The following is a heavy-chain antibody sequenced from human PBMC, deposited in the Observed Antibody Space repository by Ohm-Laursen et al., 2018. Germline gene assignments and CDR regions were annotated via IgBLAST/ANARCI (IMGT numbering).Heavy chain of an antibody. CDR1: GYTFTNYH. CDR2: IGTYSDDT. J-gene: IGHJ4*02. Sequence: ASVKVSCKASGYTFTNYHIHWVRQVPGQGLEWMGRIGTYSDDTKYAQNFQGRVTMTTDTSIGTAYMELSRLTSDDTGVYYCASLTARLNYYFDYWGQGTLVTVSS. CDR3: ASLTARLNYYFDY. D-gene: IGHD6-6*01. V-gene: IGHV1-2*05.